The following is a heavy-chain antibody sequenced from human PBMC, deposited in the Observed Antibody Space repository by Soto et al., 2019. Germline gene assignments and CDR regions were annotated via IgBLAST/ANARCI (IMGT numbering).Heavy chain of an antibody. J-gene: IGHJ4*02. CDR3: GRGRSGQIVVFY. V-gene: IGHV1-2*02. CDR2: IGPESGAT. D-gene: IGHD1-26*01. Sequence: WASGKGSFKASGYTFTGHYIHWLRQAPEQGPEWMGEIGPESGATRYAQKFQGRVTMTRDTSITTVYMELKNLSPDDTAVYYCGRGRSGQIVVFYWGQGTPVTVSS. CDR1: GYTFTGHY.